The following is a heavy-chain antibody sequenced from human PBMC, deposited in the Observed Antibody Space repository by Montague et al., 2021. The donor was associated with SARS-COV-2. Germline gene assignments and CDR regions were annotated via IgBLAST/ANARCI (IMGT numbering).Heavy chain of an antibody. CDR2: ISRSGDRT. V-gene: IGHV3-20*04. D-gene: IGHD3-10*01. Sequence: SLRLSCAVPGFTFDDYGMSWVRQVPGKGLEWVSGISRSGDRTAYGDPVKGRFIISRDNAKNSLHLQMNSLRVEDTAFYYCSRGGGMIRGVVDFWGQGILVSVSS. CDR3: SRGGGMIRGVVDF. CDR1: GFTFDDYG. J-gene: IGHJ4*02.